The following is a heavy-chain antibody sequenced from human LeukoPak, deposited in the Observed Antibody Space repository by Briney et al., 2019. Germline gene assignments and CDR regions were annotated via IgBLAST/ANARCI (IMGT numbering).Heavy chain of an antibody. CDR1: GGSISSSSYY. Sequence: SETLSLTRTVSGGSISSSSYYWGWIRQPPGKGLEWIGSIYYSGSTYYNPSLKSRVTISVDTSKNQFSLKLSSVTAADTAVYYCARHGGSSGWFGSYYFDYWGQGTLVTVSS. D-gene: IGHD6-19*01. CDR3: ARHGGSSGWFGSYYFDY. CDR2: IYYSGST. J-gene: IGHJ4*02. V-gene: IGHV4-39*01.